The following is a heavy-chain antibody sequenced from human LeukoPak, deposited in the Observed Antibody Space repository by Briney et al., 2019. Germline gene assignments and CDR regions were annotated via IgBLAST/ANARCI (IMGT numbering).Heavy chain of an antibody. J-gene: IGHJ5*02. CDR2: ISGSGGST. CDR1: GFTFSSYG. V-gene: IGHV3-23*01. Sequence: PGGSLRLSCAASGFTFSSYGMSWVRQAPGKGLEWVSAISGSGGSTYYADSVKGRFTISRDNGKKSVFLQMNSLSPEDTAVYYCARDEAAAPGQRGDWFDPWGQGTQVTVSS. D-gene: IGHD6-13*01. CDR3: ARDEAAAPGQRGDWFDP.